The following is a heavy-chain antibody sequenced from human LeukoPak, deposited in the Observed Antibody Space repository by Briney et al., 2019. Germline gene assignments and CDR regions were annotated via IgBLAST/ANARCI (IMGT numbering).Heavy chain of an antibody. CDR1: GFTFSSYE. J-gene: IGHJ4*02. D-gene: IGHD6-19*01. CDR2: ISSSGSTI. V-gene: IGHV3-48*03. CDR3: AKDKDSSGWYGDFDY. Sequence: GGSLRLSCAASGFTFSSYEMNWVRQAPGKGLEWVSYISSSGSTIYYADSVKGRFTISRDNSKNTLYLQMNSLRAEDTAVYYCAKDKDSSGWYGDFDYWGQGTLVTVSS.